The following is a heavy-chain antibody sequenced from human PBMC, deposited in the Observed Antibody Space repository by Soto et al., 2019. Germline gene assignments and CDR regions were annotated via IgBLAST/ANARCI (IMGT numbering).Heavy chain of an antibody. J-gene: IGHJ4*02. D-gene: IGHD3-10*01. CDR3: ARVRYYGSGSLGYFDY. CDR1: GGTFSSYA. CDR2: IIPIFGTA. V-gene: IGHV1-69*13. Sequence: ASVKVSCKASGGTFSSYAISWVRQAPGQGLEWMGGIIPIFGTANYAQKFQGRATITADESTSTAYMELSSLRSEDTAVYYCARVRYYGSGSLGYFDYWGQGTLVTVSS.